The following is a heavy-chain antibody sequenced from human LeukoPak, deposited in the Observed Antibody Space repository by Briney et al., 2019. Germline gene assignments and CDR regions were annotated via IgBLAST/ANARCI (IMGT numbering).Heavy chain of an antibody. D-gene: IGHD3-22*01. CDR1: GGSISSGDYY. CDR3: ARGFSGYYSFDY. CDR2: IYYSGST. Sequence: SQTLSLTCTVSGGSISSGDYYWSWIRQPPGKGLEWIGYIYYSGSTYYNPSLKSRVTISIDTSKNQFSLKLSSVTAADTAVYYCARGFSGYYSFDYWGQGTLVTVSS. J-gene: IGHJ4*02. V-gene: IGHV4-30-4*01.